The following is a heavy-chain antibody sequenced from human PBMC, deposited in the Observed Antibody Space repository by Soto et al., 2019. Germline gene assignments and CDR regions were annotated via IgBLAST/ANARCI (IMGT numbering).Heavy chain of an antibody. CDR3: AREDFWRFA. J-gene: IGHJ5*02. D-gene: IGHD3-3*01. CDR2: INKDATT. Sequence: EVQLAESGGGFVEPGGSLRLSCVVSGFSLSRAWMDWVRQVPGKGLVWVSRINKDATTTYADSVKGRFTISRDTAKNTLYLQMNSLRAEDTALYYCAREDFWRFAWGQGTLVTVSS. CDR1: GFSLSRAW. V-gene: IGHV3-74*01.